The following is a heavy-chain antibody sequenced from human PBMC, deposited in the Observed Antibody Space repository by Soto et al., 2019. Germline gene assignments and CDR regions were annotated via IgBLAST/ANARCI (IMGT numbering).Heavy chain of an antibody. V-gene: IGHV1-18*01. CDR2: ISAYNGNT. Sequence: GASVKVSCKASGYTFTSYGISWVRQAPGQGLEWMGWISAYNGNTNYAQKFQGRVTITADESTSTAYMELSSLRSEDTAVHYCARGGRYCTNGVCHRKDYGMDVWGQGTTVTVSS. CDR1: GYTFTSYG. D-gene: IGHD2-8*01. J-gene: IGHJ6*02. CDR3: ARGGRYCTNGVCHRKDYGMDV.